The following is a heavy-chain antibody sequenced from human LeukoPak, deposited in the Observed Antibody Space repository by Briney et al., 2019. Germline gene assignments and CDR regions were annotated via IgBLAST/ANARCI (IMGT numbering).Heavy chain of an antibody. CDR2: VYYTGST. Sequence: SETLSLTCPVSGGSISNYYYWTWIRQPPGKGLEWIGYVYYTGSTNFNPSLKSRVTMSLDTSRNQFSLKRTSLTAADTAVYYCARGAMATTPFFDYWGQGTLVTVSS. V-gene: IGHV4-59*01. D-gene: IGHD5-24*01. CDR1: GGSISNYY. J-gene: IGHJ4*02. CDR3: ARGAMATTPFFDY.